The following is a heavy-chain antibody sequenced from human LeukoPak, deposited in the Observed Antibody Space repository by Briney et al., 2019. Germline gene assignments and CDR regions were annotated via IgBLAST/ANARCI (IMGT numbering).Heavy chain of an antibody. Sequence: GGSLRLSCAASGFTFSSYSMNWVRQAPGKGLEWVSSISSSSTYIYYADSVQGRFTISRDNAKNSLYLQMNSLRAEDTAVYYCAGDVIEGGNYPGAFDIWGQGTMVTVS. CDR2: ISSSSTYI. CDR3: AGDVIEGGNYPGAFDI. J-gene: IGHJ3*02. V-gene: IGHV3-21*01. CDR1: GFTFSSYS. D-gene: IGHD1-26*01.